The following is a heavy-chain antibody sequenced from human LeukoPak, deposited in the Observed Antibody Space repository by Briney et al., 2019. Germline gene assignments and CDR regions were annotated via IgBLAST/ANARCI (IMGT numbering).Heavy chain of an antibody. CDR2: ISGSGGST. Sequence: GGSLRLSCAASGFTFSSYAMSWVRQAPGKGLDGVSAISGSGGSTYYADSVKGRFTISRGNSKNTLYLQMISLRAEDTAVYYCAKNYYSSSPFDPWGQGTLVTVSS. D-gene: IGHD6-13*01. J-gene: IGHJ5*02. CDR3: AKNYYSSSPFDP. V-gene: IGHV3-23*01. CDR1: GFTFSSYA.